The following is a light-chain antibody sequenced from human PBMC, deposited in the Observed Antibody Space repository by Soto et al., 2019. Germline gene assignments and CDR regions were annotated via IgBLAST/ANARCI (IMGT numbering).Light chain of an antibody. CDR2: GAS. CDR3: QYYGTSPKP. CDR1: QTVRSSS. Sequence: DIVLTPSPGTLSLSPGERATLSCRASQTVRSSSLAWYQQKPGQAPRLLIFGASTRAAGFPDRFSGSGSGTDFTLTISRLEPEDFAVYYCQYYGTSPKPFGQGTKVDIK. J-gene: IGKJ1*01. V-gene: IGKV3-20*01.